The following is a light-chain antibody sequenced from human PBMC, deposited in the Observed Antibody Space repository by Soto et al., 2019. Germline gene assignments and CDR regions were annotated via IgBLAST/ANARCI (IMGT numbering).Light chain of an antibody. V-gene: IGLV2-14*01. J-gene: IGLJ1*01. CDR1: SSDVGGYNY. Sequence: QSVLTQPASVSGSPGQSITISCTGTSSDVGGYNYVSWYQQHPGKAPKLMIYDVGNRPSGVSNRFSGSKSGNTASLTISGLQAEXEADYYCSSYTSSSHYVFGTGTKVTVL. CDR3: SSYTSSSHYV. CDR2: DVG.